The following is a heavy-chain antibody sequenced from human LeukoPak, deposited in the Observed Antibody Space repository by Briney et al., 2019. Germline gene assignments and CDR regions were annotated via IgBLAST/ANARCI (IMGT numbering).Heavy chain of an antibody. J-gene: IGHJ4*02. CDR2: ISSGRSVM. D-gene: IGHD6-6*01. V-gene: IGHV3-21*05. CDR1: GFTFSGYG. CDR3: ARALGSVADF. Sequence: GGSLSLSCAASGFTFSGYGMSWVRQAPGKGLEWVSHISSGRSVMNYADSVKGRFTISRDNAKNTLYLHMNSLRAEDTAIYYCARALGSVADFWGQGTMVTVSS.